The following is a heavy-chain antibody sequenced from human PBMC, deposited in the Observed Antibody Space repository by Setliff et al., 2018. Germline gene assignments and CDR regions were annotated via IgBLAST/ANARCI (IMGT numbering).Heavy chain of an antibody. V-gene: IGHV3-73*01. CDR3: AAAPAGSDVFDM. CDR1: GFTLSDSA. Sequence: NPSCAASGFTLSDSAMHWVRQASGKGLEWVGRIRSKADSYATAYAASVRGRFTISRDDSKNTAYLQMNSLKTEDTAVYYCAAAPAGSDVFDMWGQGTMVTVSS. D-gene: IGHD6-13*01. CDR2: IRSKADSYAT. J-gene: IGHJ3*02.